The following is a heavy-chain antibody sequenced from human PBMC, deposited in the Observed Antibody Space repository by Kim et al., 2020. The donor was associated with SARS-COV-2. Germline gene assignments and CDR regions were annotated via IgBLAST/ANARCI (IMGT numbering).Heavy chain of an antibody. Sequence: SLKSRVTISVDTSKNQFSLKLSSVTAADTAVYYCAREGRSQLLGYRAFDYWGQGTLVTVSS. V-gene: IGHV4-59*01. J-gene: IGHJ4*02. D-gene: IGHD2-2*01. CDR3: AREGRSQLLGYRAFDY.